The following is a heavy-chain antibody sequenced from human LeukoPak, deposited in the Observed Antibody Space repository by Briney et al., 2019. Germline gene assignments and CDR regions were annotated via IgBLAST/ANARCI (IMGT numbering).Heavy chain of an antibody. CDR1: GGSISSSSYY. V-gene: IGHV4-39*07. Sequence: SETLSLTCTVSGGSISSSSYYWGWIRQPPGKGLEWIGSIYYSGSTYYNPSLKSRVTISVDTSKNQFSLKLSSVTAADTAVYYCARAPRITIFGVVTPDAFDIWGQGTMVTVSS. J-gene: IGHJ3*02. CDR3: ARAPRITIFGVVTPDAFDI. CDR2: IYYSGST. D-gene: IGHD3-3*01.